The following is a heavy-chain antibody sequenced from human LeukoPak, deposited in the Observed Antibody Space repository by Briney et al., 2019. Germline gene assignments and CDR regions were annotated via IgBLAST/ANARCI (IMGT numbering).Heavy chain of an antibody. D-gene: IGHD3-10*01. V-gene: IGHV3-73*01. CDR1: GFTFSGSA. Sequence: GGSLRLSCTASGFTFSGSAMHWVRQASGKGLEWVGRIRSKANSYATAYAASVKGRFTISRDDSKNTAYLQMNSLKTEDTAVYYCARSYGSGSYYNPGDVWGKGTTVTVSS. CDR2: IRSKANSYAT. J-gene: IGHJ6*04. CDR3: ARSYGSGSYYNPGDV.